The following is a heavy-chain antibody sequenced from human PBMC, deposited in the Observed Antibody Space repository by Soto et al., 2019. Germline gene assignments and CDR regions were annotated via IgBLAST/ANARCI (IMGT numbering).Heavy chain of an antibody. V-gene: IGHV3-23*01. Sequence: GGSLILSCVASGLTLSNHAMTWVRQAPGKGLEWVSSVSENGAVTYYADSVKGRFTISRDNSKNTLYLQLNNLRAEDTAVYYCVPGSSGTRGEDSWGPGALVTVSS. D-gene: IGHD3-10*01. J-gene: IGHJ4*02. CDR1: GLTLSNHA. CDR3: VPGSSGTRGEDS. CDR2: VSENGAVT.